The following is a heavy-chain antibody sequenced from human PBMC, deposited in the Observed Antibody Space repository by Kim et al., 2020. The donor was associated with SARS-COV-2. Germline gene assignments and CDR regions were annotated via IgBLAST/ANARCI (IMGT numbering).Heavy chain of an antibody. CDR1: GFTFSSYG. CDR3: ARGRPWYDYVWGSFLDY. CDR2: IWYDGSNK. D-gene: IGHD3-16*01. Sequence: GGSLRLSCAASGFTFSSYGMHWVRQAPGKGLEWVAVIWYDGSNKYYADSVKGRFTISRDNSKNTLYLQMNSLRAEDTAVCYCARGRPWYDYVWGSFLDYWGQGTLVTVSS. J-gene: IGHJ4*02. V-gene: IGHV3-33*01.